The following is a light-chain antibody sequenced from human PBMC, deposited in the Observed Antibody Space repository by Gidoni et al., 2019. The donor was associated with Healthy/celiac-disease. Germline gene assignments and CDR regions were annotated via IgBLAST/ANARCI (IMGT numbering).Light chain of an antibody. Sequence: QSALTQPASVSGSPGQSITISCTGTSSDVGGYNYVSWYQQHPGKAPKLMIYEVSNRPSEVPDRFSGSKSGNTASLTISGLQAEDEADYYCSSYTSSSTPVFGGGTKLTVL. CDR3: SSYTSSSTPV. J-gene: IGLJ3*02. V-gene: IGLV2-14*01. CDR1: SSDVGGYNY. CDR2: EVS.